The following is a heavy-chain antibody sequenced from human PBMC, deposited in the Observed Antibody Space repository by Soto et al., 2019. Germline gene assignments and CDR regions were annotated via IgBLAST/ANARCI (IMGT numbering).Heavy chain of an antibody. Sequence: SETLSLTCIVSGESISSSSYYWGWIRQPPGKGLEWIGSIYYSGRTNYNPSLKSRVSISVDTSKNHFSLQLRSVTAADTAVYYCARVGGDDFGDSGGFDYWGQGTLVTVSS. CDR3: ARVGGDDFGDSGGFDY. J-gene: IGHJ4*02. D-gene: IGHD4-17*01. V-gene: IGHV4-39*07. CDR2: IYYSGRT. CDR1: GESISSSSYY.